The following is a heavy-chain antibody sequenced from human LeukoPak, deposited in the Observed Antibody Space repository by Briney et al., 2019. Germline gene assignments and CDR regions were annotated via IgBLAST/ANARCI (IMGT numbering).Heavy chain of an antibody. Sequence: SETLSLTCTVSGGSISSYYWSWIRQPAGKGLGWIGRIYTSGSTNYNPSLKSRVTMSVDTSKNQFSLKLSSVTAADTAVYYCASGGSARSSIDYWGQGTLVTVSS. V-gene: IGHV4-4*07. CDR3: ASGGSARSSIDY. D-gene: IGHD6-6*01. CDR1: GGSISSYY. J-gene: IGHJ4*02. CDR2: IYTSGST.